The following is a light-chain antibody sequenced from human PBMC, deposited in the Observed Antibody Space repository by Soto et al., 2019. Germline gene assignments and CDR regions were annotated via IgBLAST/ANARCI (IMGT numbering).Light chain of an antibody. V-gene: IGLV2-14*01. Sequence: QSALTQPASVSGSLGQSIAFSCTGTSSDIGDYNYVSWYQQLPGKAPKLMIYDVSNRPSGVSDRFSGSVSGITASLTISGLQPEDEADYYCSSYAGSTTVLFGGGTKVTVL. CDR1: SSDIGDYNY. CDR3: SSYAGSTTVL. CDR2: DVS. J-gene: IGLJ2*01.